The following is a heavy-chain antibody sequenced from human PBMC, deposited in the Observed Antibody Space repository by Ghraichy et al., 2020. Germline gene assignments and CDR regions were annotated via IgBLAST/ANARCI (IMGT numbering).Heavy chain of an antibody. J-gene: IGHJ3*02. Sequence: GGSLRLSCAASGFTFSRYWMTWVRQGPGMGLEWVANIKEDGTKKYYADSVKGRFTISRDNAKNSLFLQINSLRAEDTAVYYCARDSPGYVAFESWGQGTKVTVSS. CDR2: IKEDGTKK. CDR1: GFTFSRYW. D-gene: IGHD6-13*01. CDR3: ARDSPGYVAFES. V-gene: IGHV3-7*01.